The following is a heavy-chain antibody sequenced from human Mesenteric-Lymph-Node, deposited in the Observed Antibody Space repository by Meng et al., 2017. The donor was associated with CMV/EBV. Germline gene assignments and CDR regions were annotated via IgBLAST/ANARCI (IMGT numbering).Heavy chain of an antibody. J-gene: IGHJ6*02. CDR1: GFTFSDYY. D-gene: IGHD4-23*01. CDR2: IYGGGGST. V-gene: IGHV3-23*03. CDR3: AANSGNHYYYAMDV. Sequence: GESLKISCAASGFTFSDYYMSWVRQAPGKGLEWVSVIYGGGGSTYYADSVKGRFTISRDNSKNTLYLQMSSLRAEDTAVYYCAANSGNHYYYAMDVWGQGTTVTVSS.